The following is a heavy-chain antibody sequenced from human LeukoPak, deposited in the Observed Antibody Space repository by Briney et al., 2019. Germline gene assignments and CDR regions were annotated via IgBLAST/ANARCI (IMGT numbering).Heavy chain of an antibody. V-gene: IGHV3-30*02. Sequence: GGSLRLSCAAFGFTFSSYGMHWVRQTPGKGLEWVAFIRHDGSYQQYADSVKGRFTVFRDNSKDMVYLQMNSLRTEDTAVYYCAKNRDSSDYPRDFDFWGQGTLVTVSS. CDR2: IRHDGSYQ. D-gene: IGHD3-22*01. CDR1: GFTFSSYG. J-gene: IGHJ4*02. CDR3: AKNRDSSDYPRDFDF.